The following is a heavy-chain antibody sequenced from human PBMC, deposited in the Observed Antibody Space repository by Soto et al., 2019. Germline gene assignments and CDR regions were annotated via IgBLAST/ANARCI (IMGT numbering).Heavy chain of an antibody. V-gene: IGHV1-46*03. CDR1: GYTFTSYY. Sequence: ASVKVSCKASGYTFTSYYIHWVRQAPGQGLEWMGIINPSGGSTSYAQKFQGRVTMTRDTSTSTVYMELSSLRSEDTAVYYCAREDYDILTGPDYYYYGMDVWGQGTTVTVSS. CDR3: AREDYDILTGPDYYYYGMDV. D-gene: IGHD3-9*01. J-gene: IGHJ6*02. CDR2: INPSGGST.